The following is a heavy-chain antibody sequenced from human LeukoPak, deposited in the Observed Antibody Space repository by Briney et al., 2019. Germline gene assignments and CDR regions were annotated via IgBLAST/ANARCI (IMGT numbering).Heavy chain of an antibody. D-gene: IGHD3-16*01. J-gene: IGHJ4*02. CDR1: GYTFTNYG. V-gene: IGHV1-18*01. CDR2: ISAYNGNT. Sequence: ASVKVSCKASGYTFTNYGISWVRQAPGQGLEWMGWISAYNGNTNYAQKLQGRVTMTTDTSTSTAYMELRSLRSDDTAVYYCARDFYYDYVWGSYYSSDYWGQGTLVTVSS. CDR3: ARDFYYDYVWGSYYSSDY.